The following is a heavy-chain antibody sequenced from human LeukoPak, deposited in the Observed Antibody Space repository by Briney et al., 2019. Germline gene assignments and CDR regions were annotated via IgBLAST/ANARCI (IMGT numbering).Heavy chain of an antibody. J-gene: IGHJ3*01. CDR3: VRVVGAVFDF. V-gene: IGHV3-53*04. CDR2: IYPGGTT. D-gene: IGHD1-26*01. Sequence: GGSLRLSCVASGFTLNTNYMSGVRQAPGKGLEWVSFIYPGGTTYYADSVKGRFTISRHNSKNNTLLLQMNSLRAEDTAVYYCVRVVGAVFDFWGQGTMVTVSS. CDR1: GFTLNTNY.